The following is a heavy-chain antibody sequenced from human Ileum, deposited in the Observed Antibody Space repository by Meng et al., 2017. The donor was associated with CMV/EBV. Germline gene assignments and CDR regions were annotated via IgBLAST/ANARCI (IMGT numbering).Heavy chain of an antibody. CDR1: GYTFTSHG. V-gene: IGHV1-18*01. Sequence: CKASGYTFTSHGISWVRQAPGRGLEWIGWTSVQNDNRKYAQMFQDRVTMTTDTSTTTAYMEMRSLRSGDTAVYYCARAGNYNYALDSWGQGTLVTVSS. D-gene: IGHD5-24*01. CDR2: TSVQNDNR. CDR3: ARAGNYNYALDS. J-gene: IGHJ5*01.